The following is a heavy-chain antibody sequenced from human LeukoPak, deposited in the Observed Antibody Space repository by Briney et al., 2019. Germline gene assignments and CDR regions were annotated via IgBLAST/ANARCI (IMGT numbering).Heavy chain of an antibody. CDR1: GFTFDDYA. CDR2: ISWNSGSI. V-gene: IGHV3-9*01. J-gene: IGHJ6*02. D-gene: IGHD5-18*01. Sequence: GGSLRLSCAASGFTFDDYAMHWVLQAPGKGLEWVSGISWNSGSIGYADSVKGRFTISRDNAKNSLYLQMNSLRAEDTALYYCAKVRSSSYYYYGMDVWGQGTTVTVSS. CDR3: AKVRSSSYYYYGMDV.